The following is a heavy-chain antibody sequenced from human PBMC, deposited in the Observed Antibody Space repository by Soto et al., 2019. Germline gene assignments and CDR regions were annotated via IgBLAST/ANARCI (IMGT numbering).Heavy chain of an antibody. Sequence: GGSLRLSCAASGFTFSSYGMHWVRQAPGKGLEWVAVIWYDGSNKYYADSVKGRFTISRDNSKNTLYLQMNSLRAEDTAVYYCARASDYGDYVDYYYMDVWGKGTTVTVS. J-gene: IGHJ6*03. V-gene: IGHV3-33*01. D-gene: IGHD4-17*01. CDR2: IWYDGSNK. CDR3: ARASDYGDYVDYYYMDV. CDR1: GFTFSSYG.